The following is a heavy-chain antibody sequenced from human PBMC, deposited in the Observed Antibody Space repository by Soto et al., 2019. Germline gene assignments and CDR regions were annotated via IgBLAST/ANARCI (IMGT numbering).Heavy chain of an antibody. V-gene: IGHV1-69*06. Sequence: QVQLVQSGAEVKKPGSSVKVSCKASGGTFSSYAISWVRQAPGQGLEWMGGIIPIFGTANYAQKFQGRLTITADKSTSTAYMELSSLRSEDTAVYYCASPAYYYDSSGDYYAFDIWGQGTMVTVSS. CDR1: GGTFSSYA. J-gene: IGHJ3*02. D-gene: IGHD3-22*01. CDR3: ASPAYYYDSSGDYYAFDI. CDR2: IIPIFGTA.